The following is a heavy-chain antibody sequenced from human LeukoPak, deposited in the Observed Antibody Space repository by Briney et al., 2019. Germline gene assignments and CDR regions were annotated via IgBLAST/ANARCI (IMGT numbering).Heavy chain of an antibody. Sequence: SETLSLTCTVSGGSISSYYWSWIRQPPGKGLEWIGYIYYSGSTNYNPSLKSRVTISVDTSKNQFSLKLSSVTAADTAVYYCASGEYQLLAHYFDYWGQGTLVTVSS. CDR1: GGSISSYY. V-gene: IGHV4-59*01. CDR3: ASGEYQLLAHYFDY. D-gene: IGHD2-2*01. J-gene: IGHJ4*02. CDR2: IYYSGST.